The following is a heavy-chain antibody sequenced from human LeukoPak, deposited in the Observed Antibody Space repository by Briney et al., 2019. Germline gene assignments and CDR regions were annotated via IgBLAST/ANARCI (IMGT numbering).Heavy chain of an antibody. J-gene: IGHJ4*02. V-gene: IGHV4-59*01. D-gene: IGHD3-10*01. CDR1: GGSISSYY. Sequence: PSETLSLTCTVSGGSISSYYWSWLRQPPGKGLEWIGYIYYSGSTNYNPSLKSRVTISVVTSKNQFSLKLSSVTAADTAVYYCARENTMVRGVIIWGQGTLVTVSS. CDR2: IYYSGST. CDR3: ARENTMVRGVII.